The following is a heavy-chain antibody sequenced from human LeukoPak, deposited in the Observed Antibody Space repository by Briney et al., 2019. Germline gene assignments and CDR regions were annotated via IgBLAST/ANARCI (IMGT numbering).Heavy chain of an antibody. Sequence: SETLSLTCAVYGGSFSGYYWSWIRQPPGKGLEWIGEINHSGSTNYNPSLKSRVTISVDTSKNLFSLKLSSVTAADTAVYYCARVIGGYDIFDYWGQGTLVTVSS. V-gene: IGHV4-34*01. J-gene: IGHJ4*02. CDR2: INHSGST. CDR3: ARVIGGYDIFDY. CDR1: GGSFSGYY. D-gene: IGHD5-12*01.